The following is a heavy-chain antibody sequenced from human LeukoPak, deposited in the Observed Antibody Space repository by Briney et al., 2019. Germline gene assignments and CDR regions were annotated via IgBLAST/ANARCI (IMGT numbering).Heavy chain of an antibody. V-gene: IGHV3-30*18. Sequence: GGSLRLSCAASGFTFSNFVMSWVRQAPGKGLEWVAVISYDGTNKYYADSVKGRFTISRDHSKNTLYLQMNSLRAEDTAVYYCAKDSSSGYPFQDWGQGALVTVSS. J-gene: IGHJ1*01. CDR2: ISYDGTNK. D-gene: IGHD3-22*01. CDR3: AKDSSSGYPFQD. CDR1: GFTFSNFV.